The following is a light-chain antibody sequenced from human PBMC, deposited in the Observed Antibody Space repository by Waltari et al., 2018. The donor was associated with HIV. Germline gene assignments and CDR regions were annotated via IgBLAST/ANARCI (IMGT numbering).Light chain of an antibody. V-gene: IGLV2-8*01. J-gene: IGLJ2*01. Sequence: QSALTQPPSASGSPGQSVTISCTGTSSDVGGYNYVSWYQQHPGKTPTLMIYEVSKRPAGVPVRFSGAKSGNTASLTVSGLQAEYEADYYCSSYAGSNNLVFGGGTKLTVL. CDR3: SSYAGSNNLV. CDR2: EVS. CDR1: SSDVGGYNY.